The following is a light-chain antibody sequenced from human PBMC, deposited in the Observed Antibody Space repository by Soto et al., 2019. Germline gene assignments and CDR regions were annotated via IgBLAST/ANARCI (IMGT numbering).Light chain of an antibody. Sequence: QSALTQPDSVSGSPGQSITISCTGTSSDVGGYNYVSWYQQHPGKAPKLMIYEVSNRPSGVSNRFSGSKSVNTASLTISGLQAEDEADYYCSTYTSTSTLVFGGGTKLTVL. J-gene: IGLJ2*01. CDR1: SSDVGGYNY. CDR3: STYTSTSTLV. V-gene: IGLV2-14*01. CDR2: EVS.